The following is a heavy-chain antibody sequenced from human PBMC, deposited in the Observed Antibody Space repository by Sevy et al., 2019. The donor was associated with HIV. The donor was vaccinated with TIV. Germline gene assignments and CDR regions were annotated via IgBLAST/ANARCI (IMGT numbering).Heavy chain of an antibody. D-gene: IGHD3-3*01. CDR2: MSGRGDSR. Sequence: GGSLRLSCVGSGFRFGSQAMSWVRQAPGKGLEWVSGMSGRGDSRGYAHSVKGRFTISRDNSKNTVYLLMNSLTAEDTALYYCAKDVPDQSWYDDFWSGSPCFDYWGRGILVTVSS. CDR1: GFRFGSQA. V-gene: IGHV3-23*01. CDR3: AKDVPDQSWYDDFWSGSPCFDY. J-gene: IGHJ4*01.